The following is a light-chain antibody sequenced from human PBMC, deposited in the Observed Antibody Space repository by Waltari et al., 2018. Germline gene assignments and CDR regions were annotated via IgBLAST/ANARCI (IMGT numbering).Light chain of an antibody. CDR3: SSYTTSRTWV. J-gene: IGLJ3*02. V-gene: IGLV2-14*01. Sequence: QSALPQPASVSGSPGQSITISCTGTSSDVRAYNYVPWYQQKPGKAPQLIIYEVRDRPPGVPNRFSGSKSGYTAFLTISGLQAEDEADYYCSSYTTSRTWVFGGGTKLTVL. CDR1: SSDVRAYNY. CDR2: EVR.